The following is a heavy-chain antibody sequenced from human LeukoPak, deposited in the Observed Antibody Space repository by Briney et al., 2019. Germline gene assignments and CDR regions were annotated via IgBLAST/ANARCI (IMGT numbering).Heavy chain of an antibody. Sequence: KPSETLSLTCAVYGGSFSGYYWSWIRQPPGKGLEWIGEINHSGSTNYNPSLKSRVTISVDTSKNQFSLKLSSVTAADTAVYYCARPPGKDHDSGFYGWFDPWGQGTLVTVSS. D-gene: IGHD1-26*01. CDR1: GGSFSGYY. CDR3: ARPPGKDHDSGFYGWFDP. V-gene: IGHV4-34*01. CDR2: INHSGST. J-gene: IGHJ5*02.